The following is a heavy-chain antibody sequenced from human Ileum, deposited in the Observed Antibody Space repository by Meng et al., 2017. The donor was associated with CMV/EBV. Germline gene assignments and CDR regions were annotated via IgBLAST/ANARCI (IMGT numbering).Heavy chain of an antibody. D-gene: IGHD5-12*01. CDR3: AKGGYSDYGYQYYGLDV. Sequence: ASVKVSCKASGYTFSAYYMHWVRQAPGQGLEWMGWINPNSGDKKYAQKFQGRVTMTRDTSIRTAYMELSRLRSDDTAVYYCAKGGYSDYGYQYYGLDVWGRGTTVTVSS. CDR1: GYTFSAYY. V-gene: IGHV1-2*02. J-gene: IGHJ6*02. CDR2: INPNSGDK.